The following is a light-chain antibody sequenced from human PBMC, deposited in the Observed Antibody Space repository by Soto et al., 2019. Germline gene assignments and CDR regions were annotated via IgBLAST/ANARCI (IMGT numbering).Light chain of an antibody. CDR1: QSVLYSSNNKNY. CDR2: WAS. Sequence: DIVMTQSPDSLAVSLGERATINCKSSQSVLYSSNNKNYLAWYQQRPGQPPNLLIYWASTRESVVPDRFSGSGSGTDFPLTISSLQAEDVAIYYCQQYFSFPWTFGQGTKVEIK. V-gene: IGKV4-1*01. J-gene: IGKJ1*01. CDR3: QQYFSFPWT.